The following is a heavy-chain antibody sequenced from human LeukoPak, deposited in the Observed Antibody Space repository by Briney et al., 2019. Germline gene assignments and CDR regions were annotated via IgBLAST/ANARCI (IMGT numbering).Heavy chain of an antibody. J-gene: IGHJ5*02. CDR2: ISSSSSTI. CDR3: ARDRRGLNWFDP. V-gene: IGHV3-48*01. CDR1: GFTFTSYS. Sequence: GGSLRLSCAASGFTFTSYSMNWVRQAPGKGLEWISYISSSSSTIYYADSVKGRFTISRDNARNSLYLQMNSLRAEDTAVYYCARDRRGLNWFDPWGQGTLVTVSS.